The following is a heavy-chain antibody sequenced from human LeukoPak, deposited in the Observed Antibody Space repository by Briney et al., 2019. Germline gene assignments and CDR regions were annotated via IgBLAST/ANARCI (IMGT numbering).Heavy chain of an antibody. V-gene: IGHV1-18*01. Sequence: ASVKVSCKASGYTFTNYAISWVRQAPGQGLEWVGWISAYNGNTNYAQKLQGRVTMTTDTSTSTAYMELRSLRSDDTAVYYCAREGLGGRDYGSGSYDIWGQGTMVTVSS. CDR1: GYTFTNYA. CDR2: ISAYNGNT. CDR3: AREGLGGRDYGSGSYDI. D-gene: IGHD3-10*01. J-gene: IGHJ3*02.